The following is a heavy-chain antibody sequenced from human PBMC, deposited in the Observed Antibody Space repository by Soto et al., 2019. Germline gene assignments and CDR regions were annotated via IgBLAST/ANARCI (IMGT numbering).Heavy chain of an antibody. J-gene: IGHJ4*02. V-gene: IGHV1-69*02. Sequence: QVQLVQSGAEVKKPGSSVKVSCKASGGTFSSYTISWVRQAPGQGLEWMGRIIPILGIANYAQKFQGRVTITADKSTSTAYMELSSLRSEDTAVYYCARVPANYGSGRGDYFDYWSQGTLVTVSS. CDR1: GGTFSSYT. D-gene: IGHD3-10*01. CDR3: ARVPANYGSGRGDYFDY. CDR2: IIPILGIA.